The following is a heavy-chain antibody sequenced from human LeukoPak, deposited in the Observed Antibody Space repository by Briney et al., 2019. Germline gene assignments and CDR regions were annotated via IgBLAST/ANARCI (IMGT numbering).Heavy chain of an antibody. CDR3: ARQHDSYYYYYIDV. J-gene: IGHJ6*03. V-gene: IGHV4-38-2*01. CDR1: GYSISNNYY. CDR2: LYHSDSA. Sequence: SETLSLTCAVSGYSISNNYYWVWIRQPPGRGLEWIGSLYHSDSAYYNTSLRSRVSMSVDTSKDQFSLTLSFVTAADTAVYYCARQHDSYYYYYIDVWGSGTTVTVSS.